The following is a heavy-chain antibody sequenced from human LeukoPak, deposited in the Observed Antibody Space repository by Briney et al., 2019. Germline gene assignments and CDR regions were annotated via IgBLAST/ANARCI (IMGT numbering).Heavy chain of an antibody. J-gene: IGHJ4*02. Sequence: SSETLSLTCTVSGGSISSYYWSWIRQPPGKGLEYIGYINYSGSTNYNPSLKSRVTISVDTSKNQFSLKLSSVTAADTAVYYCVGGSGWLRFDYWGQGTLVTGSS. CDR1: GGSISSYY. V-gene: IGHV4-59*01. CDR2: INYSGST. D-gene: IGHD6-19*01. CDR3: VGGSGWLRFDY.